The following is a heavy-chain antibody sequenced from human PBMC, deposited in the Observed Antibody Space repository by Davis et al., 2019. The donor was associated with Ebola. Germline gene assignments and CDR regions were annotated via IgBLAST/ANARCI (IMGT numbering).Heavy chain of an antibody. J-gene: IGHJ3*02. V-gene: IGHV4-39*01. Sequence: MPSETLSLTCTVSGGSINNYFWDWIRQPPGKGLEWIGSIYYTGSTYYNPSLKSRVTIFVDTSKNQFSLKLTSVTAADTAVYYCASSGWYGYAFDIWGQGTMVTVSS. CDR2: IYYTGST. D-gene: IGHD6-19*01. CDR3: ASSGWYGYAFDI. CDR1: GGSINNYF.